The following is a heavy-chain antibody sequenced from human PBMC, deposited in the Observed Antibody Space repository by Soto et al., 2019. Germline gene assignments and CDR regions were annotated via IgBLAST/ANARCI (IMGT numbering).Heavy chain of an antibody. J-gene: IGHJ5*02. CDR2: ISYDGSNK. CDR1: GFTFGSYA. CDR3: AKDSTIAARDYTADP. V-gene: IGHV3-30*04. Sequence: PGGSLRLSCSASGFTFGSYAFHWVRQAPGKGLEWVAVISYDGSNKYYADSVKGRFTISRDNSKNTLYLQMNSLRAEDTAVYYCAKDSTIAARDYTADPWGQGTLVTVSS. D-gene: IGHD6-6*01.